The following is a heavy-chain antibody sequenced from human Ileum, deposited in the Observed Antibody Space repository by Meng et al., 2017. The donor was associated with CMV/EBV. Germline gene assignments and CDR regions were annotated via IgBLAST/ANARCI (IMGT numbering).Heavy chain of an antibody. V-gene: IGHV3-23*01. CDR2: ISISGGGS. J-gene: IGHJ4*02. CDR3: VRGGGFVTDY. Sequence: CAASGLTVGRYAMGWGRQAAGKGVGWVSFISISGGGSYYADYVKGRFTISRDNSKNTLYLQMNSLRAEDTAVYYCVRGGGFVTDYWGQGALVTVSS. CDR1: GLTVGRYA. D-gene: IGHD5-24*01.